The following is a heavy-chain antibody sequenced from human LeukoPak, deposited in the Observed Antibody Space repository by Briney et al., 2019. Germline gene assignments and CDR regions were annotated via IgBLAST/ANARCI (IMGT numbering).Heavy chain of an antibody. Sequence: ASVKVSCKASGYTFSGYYMHWVRQAPGQGLEWMGWINPNSGGTYYAQKFQGRVTMTRDTSISTAYMELSRLRSDDTAVYYCARDTGFPFFDYWGQGSLVTVSS. CDR2: INPNSGGT. J-gene: IGHJ4*02. CDR3: ARDTGFPFFDY. V-gene: IGHV1-2*02. CDR1: GYTFSGYY.